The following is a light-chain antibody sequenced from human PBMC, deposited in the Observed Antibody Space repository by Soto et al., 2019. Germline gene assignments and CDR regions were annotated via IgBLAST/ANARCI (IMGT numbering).Light chain of an antibody. J-gene: IGKJ5*01. CDR3: QQFNYWPTIT. CDR1: QSVNSN. Sequence: EIVMAQSPATLSLSPGEIATLSCRASQSVNSNFAWYQQKPGQAPRLLIYAASTRASGIPARFSASGSGTEFTLPISSLKSADFAVYYCQQFNYWPTITFGHGTRLEIK. V-gene: IGKV3-15*01. CDR2: AAS.